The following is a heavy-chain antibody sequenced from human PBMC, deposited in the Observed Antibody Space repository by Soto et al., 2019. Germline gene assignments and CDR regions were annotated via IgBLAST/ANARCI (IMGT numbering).Heavy chain of an antibody. Sequence: ASVKVSCKASGYTFTGYYMHWVRQAPGQGLEWMGWINPNSGGTNYAQKFQGRVTTTRDTSISTAYMELSRLRSDDTAVYYCARDKMPSSPYYFDYWGQGTLVTVSS. V-gene: IGHV1-2*02. CDR3: ARDKMPSSPYYFDY. CDR2: INPNSGGT. J-gene: IGHJ4*02. D-gene: IGHD6-13*01. CDR1: GYTFTGYY.